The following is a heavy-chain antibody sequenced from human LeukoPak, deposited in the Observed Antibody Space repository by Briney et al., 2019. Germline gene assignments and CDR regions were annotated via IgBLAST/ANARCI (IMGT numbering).Heavy chain of an antibody. V-gene: IGHV3-23*01. J-gene: IGHJ4*02. CDR1: GFTFSSYA. CDR3: ARDAADCSRTTCYGKYYLDY. Sequence: GGSLRLSCAASGFTFSSYAMSWVRQAPGKGLEWVSAISGSGGSTYYADSVKGRFTISRDNSKNTLYLQMNSLRAEDTAVYYCARDAADCSRTTCYGKYYLDYWGQGTLVTVSS. CDR2: ISGSGGST. D-gene: IGHD2-2*01.